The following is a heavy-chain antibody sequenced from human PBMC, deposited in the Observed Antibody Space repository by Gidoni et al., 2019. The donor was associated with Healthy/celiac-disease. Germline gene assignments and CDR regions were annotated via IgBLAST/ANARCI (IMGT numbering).Heavy chain of an antibody. CDR2: IIGSGGST. V-gene: IGHV3-23*01. Sequence: EVQLLESGGGLVQPGGSLRLSCAASGFTFSSYAMSWVRQAPGKGLEWVSAIIGSGGSTYYATSVTGRFTISGDNSKNTLYLKMNTLRAEDRAVYYCAKLWGGHGGAFDIWGKGTMVTVSS. J-gene: IGHJ3*02. CDR3: AKLWGGHGGAFDI. CDR1: GFTFSSYA. D-gene: IGHD3-16*01.